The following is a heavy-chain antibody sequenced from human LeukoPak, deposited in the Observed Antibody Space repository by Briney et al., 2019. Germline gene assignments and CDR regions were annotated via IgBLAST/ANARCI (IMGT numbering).Heavy chain of an antibody. Sequence: SVKVSCKASGGTFSSYAISWVRQAPGQGLEWMGRIIPILGIANYAQKFQGRVTITADKSTRTAYMELSRLRSEDTAVYYCARGYYYGSGSYHYGMDVWGQGTTVTVSS. CDR3: ARGYYYGSGSYHYGMDV. D-gene: IGHD3-10*01. CDR1: GGTFSSYA. V-gene: IGHV1-69*04. CDR2: IIPILGIA. J-gene: IGHJ6*02.